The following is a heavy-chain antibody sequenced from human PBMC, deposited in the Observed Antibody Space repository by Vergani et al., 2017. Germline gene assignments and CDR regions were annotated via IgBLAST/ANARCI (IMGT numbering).Heavy chain of an antibody. CDR1: GFNFHDYA. Sequence: EVQLVESGGGLVQPGMSLRLSCVGSGFNFHDYAFHWVRQAPGKGLEWVSGILSNSGRIGYADSVKGRFTISRDDDKNSLYLQMNSLRIEDTAVYYCTKDQAGDLDYWGQETLVTVSS. V-gene: IGHV3-9*01. CDR2: ILSNSGRI. J-gene: IGHJ4*02. CDR3: TKDQAGDLDY. D-gene: IGHD3-10*01.